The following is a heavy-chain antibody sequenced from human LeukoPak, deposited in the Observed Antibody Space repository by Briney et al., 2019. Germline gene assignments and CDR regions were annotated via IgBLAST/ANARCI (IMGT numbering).Heavy chain of an antibody. J-gene: IGHJ4*02. CDR2: ISYDGSNK. V-gene: IGHV3-30*03. CDR1: GFTFRNYG. Sequence: GRSLRLSCAASGFTFRNYGMHWVRQAPGKGLEWVSIISYDGSNKYYADSVKGRFTISRDNSKSTLYLQMNSLTTEDTAVYFCATLRYGLGSYYADYWGQGTLVTVSS. CDR3: ATLRYGLGSYYADY. D-gene: IGHD3-10*01.